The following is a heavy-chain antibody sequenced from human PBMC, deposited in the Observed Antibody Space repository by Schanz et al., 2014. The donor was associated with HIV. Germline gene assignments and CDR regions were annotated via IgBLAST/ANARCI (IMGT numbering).Heavy chain of an antibody. J-gene: IGHJ4*02. CDR2: IWYDGSKK. CDR1: GFGLSGYG. CDR3: ARDPSRLVEAGYFDN. D-gene: IGHD6-19*01. V-gene: IGHV3-33*08. Sequence: VQLLESGGRLVQPGGSLRLSCAASGFGLSGYGMNWVRQAPGKGLEWVAVIWYDGSKKYYADSVKGRFTISRDNSRNQMYLQMNSLRTEDTAVYYCARDPSRLVEAGYFDNWGQGTLVTVSS.